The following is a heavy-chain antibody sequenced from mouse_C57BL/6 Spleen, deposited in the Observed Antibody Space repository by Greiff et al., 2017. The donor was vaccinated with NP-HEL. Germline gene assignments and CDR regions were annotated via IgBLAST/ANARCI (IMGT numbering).Heavy chain of an antibody. Sequence: QVQLQQPGAELVRPGSSVKLSCKASGYTFTSYWMHWVKQRPIQGLEWIGNIDPSDSETHYNQKFKDKATLTVDKSSSTAYMQLSSLTSEDSAVYYCAGSDYYGSSPWYFDGWGTGTTVTVSS. CDR1: GYTFTSYW. CDR2: IDPSDSET. D-gene: IGHD1-1*01. CDR3: AGSDYYGSSPWYFDG. J-gene: IGHJ1*03. V-gene: IGHV1-52*01.